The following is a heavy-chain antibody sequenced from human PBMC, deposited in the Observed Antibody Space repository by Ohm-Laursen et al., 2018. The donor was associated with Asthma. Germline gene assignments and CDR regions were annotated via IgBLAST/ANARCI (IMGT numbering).Heavy chain of an antibody. V-gene: IGHV3-30*03. J-gene: IGHJ4*02. Sequence: SLRLSCAASGFTFSTYGMHWVRQAPGKGLEWVALISYDGSNKYYADSVKGRCTISRDNSMDTLYLQMNSLRTEDTAVYYCARHKWNYLDYWGQGTLVTASS. CDR1: GFTFSTYG. CDR2: ISYDGSNK. CDR3: ARHKWNYLDY. D-gene: IGHD1-7*01.